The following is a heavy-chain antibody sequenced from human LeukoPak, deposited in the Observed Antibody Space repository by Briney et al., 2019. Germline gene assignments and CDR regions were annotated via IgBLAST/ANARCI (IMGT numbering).Heavy chain of an antibody. CDR1: GGSFSGYY. D-gene: IGHD3-3*01. CDR3: ARAPYDFWSGYLLSWFDP. CDR2: ISHSGST. J-gene: IGHJ5*02. V-gene: IGHV4-34*01. Sequence: SETLSLTCAVYGGSFSGYYWSWIRQPPGKGLEWIGEISHSGSTNYNPSLKSRVTISVDTSKNQFSLKLSSVTAADTAVYYCARAPYDFWSGYLLSWFDPWGQGTLVTVSS.